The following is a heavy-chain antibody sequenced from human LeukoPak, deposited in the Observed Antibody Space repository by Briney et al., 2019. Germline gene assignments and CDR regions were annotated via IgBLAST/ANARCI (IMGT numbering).Heavy chain of an antibody. CDR3: ARHAHSSGWYRPYYYYGMDV. D-gene: IGHD6-19*01. CDR1: GFTFSSYG. Sequence: GRSLRLSCAASGFTFSSYGMHWVRQAPGKGLEWVAVIWYDGSNKYYADSVKGRFTISRDNSKRTLYLQMNSLRAEDTAVYYCARHAHSSGWYRPYYYYGMDVWGQGTTVTVSS. J-gene: IGHJ6*02. V-gene: IGHV3-33*01. CDR2: IWYDGSNK.